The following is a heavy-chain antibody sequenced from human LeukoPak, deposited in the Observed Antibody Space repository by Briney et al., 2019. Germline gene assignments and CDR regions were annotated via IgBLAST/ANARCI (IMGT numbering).Heavy chain of an antibody. D-gene: IGHD1-20*01. Sequence: AGGSLRLSCAASGFTFSDYSLNWVRQAPGKGLEWVSAISGRGVSTSYADSVRGRFTISRDNSKNTLYLQMNSLRAEDTAVYYCAKAASGNWNDVSDYWGQGTLVTVSS. CDR1: GFTFSDYS. CDR2: ISGRGVST. J-gene: IGHJ4*02. CDR3: AKAASGNWNDVSDY. V-gene: IGHV3-23*01.